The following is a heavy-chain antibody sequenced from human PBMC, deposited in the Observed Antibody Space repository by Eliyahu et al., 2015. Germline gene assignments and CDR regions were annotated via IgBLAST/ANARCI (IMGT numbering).Heavy chain of an antibody. J-gene: IGHJ6*02. Sequence: QVQLQESGPGLVKPSGTLSLTCAVSGGSISXSNWWSWVRQPPGKGLEWIGEIYHSGRTNYNPSLKSRVTISVDKSKNQFSLKLSSVTAADTAVYYCASTSEDYYGSGSYYYYYYGMDVWGQGTTVTVSS. CDR2: IYHSGRT. CDR3: ASTSEDYYGSGSYYYYYYGMDV. CDR1: GGSISXSNW. D-gene: IGHD3-10*01. V-gene: IGHV4-4*02.